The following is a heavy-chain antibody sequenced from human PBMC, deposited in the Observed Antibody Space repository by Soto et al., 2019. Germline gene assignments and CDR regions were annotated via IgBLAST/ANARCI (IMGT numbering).Heavy chain of an antibody. Sequence: EVQLVESGGGLVQPGESLRLSCEASGFNFSSYDMHWVRQATGKGLEWVSVIGTAGDTYYPGSVKGRFTISRENAKNSLYLLMNSLRDGDTAVYYCARAGQGASCSGGSCYPGASDVWGQGTMVTVSS. V-gene: IGHV3-13*01. D-gene: IGHD2-15*01. CDR2: IGTAGDT. CDR1: GFNFSSYD. CDR3: ARAGQGASCSGGSCYPGASDV. J-gene: IGHJ3*01.